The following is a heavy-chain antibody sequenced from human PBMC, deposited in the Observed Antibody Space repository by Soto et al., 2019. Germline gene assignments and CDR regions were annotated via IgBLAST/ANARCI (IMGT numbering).Heavy chain of an antibody. CDR3: VTVLPAVNSWFDY. CDR1: GFTFSNVW. D-gene: IGHD3-3*01. Sequence: GGSLRLSCAASGFTFSNVWLSWVRQGPGKGLEWLGRIKSRTENEKNDYASPARGSFIISRDDSKNMLYLQLKSLRSGDKGTYLCVTVLPAVNSWFDYWGQGTPVTVSS. CDR2: IKSRTENEKN. J-gene: IGHJ4*02. V-gene: IGHV3-15*01.